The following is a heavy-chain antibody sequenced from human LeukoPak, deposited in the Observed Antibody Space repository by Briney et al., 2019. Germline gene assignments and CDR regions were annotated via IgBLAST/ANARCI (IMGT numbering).Heavy chain of an antibody. CDR2: ISSSSSYI. CDR3: ARARGDYGDYNWFDP. J-gene: IGHJ5*02. Sequence: GGPLRLSCAASGFTFDDYAMHWVRQAPGKGLEWVSSISSSSSYIYYADSVKGRFTISRDNAKNSLYLQMNSLRAEDTAVYYCARARGDYGDYNWFDPWGQGTLVTVSS. V-gene: IGHV3-21*01. CDR1: GFTFDDYA. D-gene: IGHD4-17*01.